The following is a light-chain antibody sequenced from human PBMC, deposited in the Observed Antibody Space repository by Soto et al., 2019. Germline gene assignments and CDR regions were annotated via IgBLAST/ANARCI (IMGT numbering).Light chain of an antibody. V-gene: IGLV1-40*01. CDR3: QSYGLSDYVV. CDR1: SSNIGAGYD. J-gene: IGLJ2*01. CDR2: GNI. Sequence: QSVLTQPPSVSGAPGQRVTISYTGSSSNIGAGYDVHWYQLLPGTAPKLLIYGNINRPSGVPDRFSGSRSGTSAYLAITGLQAEDEADYYCQSYGLSDYVVFGGGTKLTVL.